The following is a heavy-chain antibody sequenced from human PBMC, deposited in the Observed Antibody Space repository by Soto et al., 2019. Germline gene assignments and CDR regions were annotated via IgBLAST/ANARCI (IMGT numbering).Heavy chain of an antibody. D-gene: IGHD6-19*01. CDR3: ARSSGYSSGWYDY. CDR2: IYYSGST. V-gene: IGHV4-59*01. J-gene: IGHJ4*02. Sequence: SETLSVTCTFSVGSISIYYWSWIRQPPGKGLEWIGYIYYSGSTNYNPSLKSRVTISVDTSKNQFSLKLSSVTAADTAVYYCARSSGYSSGWYDYWGQGTMVTVSS. CDR1: VGSISIYY.